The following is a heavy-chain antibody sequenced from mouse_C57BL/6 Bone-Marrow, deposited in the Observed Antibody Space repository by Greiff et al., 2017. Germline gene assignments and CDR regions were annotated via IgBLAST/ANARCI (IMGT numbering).Heavy chain of an antibody. CDR2: IWSGGST. CDR3: ARGMMVTTGAWFAY. V-gene: IGHV2-2*01. Sequence: VKLQESGPGLVQPSQSLSITCTVSGFSLTSYGVHWVRQSPGKGLEWLGVIWSGGSTDYNAAFISRLSISKDNSKSHVFFKMNSLQADDTAIYYCARGMMVTTGAWFAYWGQGTLVTVSA. D-gene: IGHD2-3*01. J-gene: IGHJ3*01. CDR1: GFSLTSYG.